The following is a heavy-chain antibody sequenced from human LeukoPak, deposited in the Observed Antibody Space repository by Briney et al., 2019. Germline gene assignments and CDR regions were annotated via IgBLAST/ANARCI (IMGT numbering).Heavy chain of an antibody. CDR2: IRNDGSNK. CDR3: ARRDSSSWYFAY. V-gene: IGHV3-30*02. CDR1: GFIFSSYG. D-gene: IGHD6-13*01. Sequence: PGGSLRLSCAASGFIFSSYGMHWVRQAPGKGLEWVAFIRNDGSNKYYADSVTGRFTISRDNSKNTLYLQMNSLRVEDTAVYYCARRDSSSWYFAYWGQGTLVTVSS. J-gene: IGHJ4*02.